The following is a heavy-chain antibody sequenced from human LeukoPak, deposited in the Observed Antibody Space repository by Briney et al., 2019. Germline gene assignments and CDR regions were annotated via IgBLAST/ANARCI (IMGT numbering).Heavy chain of an antibody. V-gene: IGHV1-18*01. CDR2: ISAYNGNT. J-gene: IGHJ4*02. D-gene: IGHD3-3*01. CDR3: AREEERIAIFGVTNSRFDY. CDR1: GYAFTSYG. Sequence: ASVKVSCKASGYAFTSYGISWVRQAPGQGLEWMGWISAYNGNTNYAQKLQGRVTMTTDTSTSTVYMELSSLRSEDTAVYYCAREEERIAIFGVTNSRFDYWGQGTLVTVSS.